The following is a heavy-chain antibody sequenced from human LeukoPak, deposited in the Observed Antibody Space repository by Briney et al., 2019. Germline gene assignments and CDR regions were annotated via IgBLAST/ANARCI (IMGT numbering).Heavy chain of an antibody. CDR1: GYTFTGYY. V-gene: IGHV1-2*04. CDR3: ARGVTMVRGVIIPFDY. J-gene: IGHJ4*02. Sequence: ASVKVSCKASGYTFTGYYMHWVRQAPGQGLEWMGWINPNSGGTNYAQKFQGWVTMTRDTSISTAYMELSRLRSDDTAVYYCARGVTMVRGVIIPFDYWGQGTLVTVSS. D-gene: IGHD3-10*01. CDR2: INPNSGGT.